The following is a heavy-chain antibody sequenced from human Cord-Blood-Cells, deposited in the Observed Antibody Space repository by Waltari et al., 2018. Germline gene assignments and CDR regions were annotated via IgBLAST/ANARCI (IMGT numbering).Heavy chain of an antibody. Sequence: AASGFTFSSYEMNWVRQAPGKGLEWVSYISSSGSTIYYADSVKGRFTISRDNAKNSLYLQMNSLRAEDTAVYYCAGSITMIVVVITPTGFDPWGQGTLVTVSS. CDR3: AGSITMIVVVITPTGFDP. D-gene: IGHD3-22*01. CDR1: GFTFSSYE. CDR2: ISSSGSTI. J-gene: IGHJ5*02. V-gene: IGHV3-48*03.